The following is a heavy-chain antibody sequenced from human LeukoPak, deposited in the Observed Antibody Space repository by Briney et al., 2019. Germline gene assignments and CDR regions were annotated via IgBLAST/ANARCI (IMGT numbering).Heavy chain of an antibody. J-gene: IGHJ4*02. Sequence: GGSLRLSCAASGFTFSVCRMNWVRQAPGKGLEWVSYISSGSSTIYYVDSVRGRFTISRDNAKNSLYLQMNSLRDEDTAVYYCARSATGTTGWGSPDYWGQGTLVTVSS. CDR2: ISSGSSTI. CDR1: GFTFSVCR. V-gene: IGHV3-48*02. CDR3: ARSATGTTGWGSPDY. D-gene: IGHD1-1*01.